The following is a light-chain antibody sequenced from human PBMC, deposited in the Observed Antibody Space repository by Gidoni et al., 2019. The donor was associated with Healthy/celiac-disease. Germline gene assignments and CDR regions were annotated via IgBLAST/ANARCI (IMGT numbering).Light chain of an antibody. CDR3: QQRGSWPSIT. CDR2: GAS. CDR1: PSISSY. Sequence: EIVLTQSPATPSLSPGERATLSCRASPSISSYLAWYQQKPGQAPRLLIYGASNRATGIPARFSGSGSGTDFTLTISSLEPEDFAVYYCQQRGSWPSITFGQGTRLEIK. J-gene: IGKJ5*01. V-gene: IGKV3-11*01.